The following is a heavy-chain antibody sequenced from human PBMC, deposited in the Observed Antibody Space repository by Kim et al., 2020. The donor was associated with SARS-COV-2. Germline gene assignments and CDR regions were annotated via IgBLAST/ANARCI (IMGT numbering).Heavy chain of an antibody. J-gene: IGHJ5*02. Sequence: SETLSLTCTVSGGSISSSSYYWGWIRQPPGKGLEWIGSIYYSGSTYYNPSLKSRVTISVDTSKNQFSLKLSSVTAADTAVYYCARQREYGDYGGLDWFDPWGQGTLVTVSS. CDR1: GGSISSSSYY. CDR3: ARQREYGDYGGLDWFDP. V-gene: IGHV4-39*01. D-gene: IGHD4-17*01. CDR2: IYYSGST.